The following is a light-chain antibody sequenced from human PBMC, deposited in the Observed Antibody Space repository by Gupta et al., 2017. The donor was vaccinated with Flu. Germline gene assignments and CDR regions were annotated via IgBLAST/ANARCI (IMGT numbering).Light chain of an antibody. CDR3: ASWDDSLNGEV. Sequence: QPVLPQPPSASETPGQTVTLSWPGRSSNIGRNTVNWYQQLSGTAPKLLIYTNNRRPSGVPDRFSGAKSGTSAPLAISRLQAEDEADYYCASWDDSLNGEVFGTGTKLTVL. J-gene: IGLJ2*01. CDR1: SSNIGRNT. V-gene: IGLV1-44*01. CDR2: TNN.